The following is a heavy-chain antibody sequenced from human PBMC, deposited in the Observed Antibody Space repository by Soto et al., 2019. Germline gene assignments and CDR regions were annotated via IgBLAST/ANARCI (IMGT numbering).Heavy chain of an antibody. D-gene: IGHD3-3*01. CDR3: ARDGITIFGVVTQNWFDP. Sequence: ASVKVSCKASGCTFSSYTISWVRQAPGQGLEWMGRIIPILGIANYAQKFQGRVTITADKSTSTAYMELSSLRSEDTAVYYCARDGITIFGVVTQNWFDPWGQGTLVTGSS. J-gene: IGHJ5*02. V-gene: IGHV1-69*04. CDR2: IIPILGIA. CDR1: GCTFSSYT.